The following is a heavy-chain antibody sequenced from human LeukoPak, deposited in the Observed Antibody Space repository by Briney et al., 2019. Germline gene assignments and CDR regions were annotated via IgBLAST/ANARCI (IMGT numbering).Heavy chain of an antibody. CDR1: GFTVSSNY. Sequence: GGSLRLSCAASGFTVSSNYMSWVRQAPGKGLEWVSVIYSGGSTYYADSVKGRFTISRDNSKNTLYLQMNSLRAEDTAVYYCARDRPGGDYYDSSSAEYFDYWGQGTLVTVSS. J-gene: IGHJ4*02. CDR2: IYSGGST. V-gene: IGHV3-66*01. CDR3: ARDRPGGDYYDSSSAEYFDY. D-gene: IGHD3-22*01.